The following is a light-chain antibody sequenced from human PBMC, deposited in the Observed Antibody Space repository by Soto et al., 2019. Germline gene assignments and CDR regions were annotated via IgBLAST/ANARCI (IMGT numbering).Light chain of an antibody. Sequence: EIVLTQSPGTLSLSPGERATLSCRASQSVSSNYLAWYQQKPGQAPRLLIYGASSRATGIPDRFSGSGSGTDFTLTISRLAPEDFAVYYCQQYGSSPETFRQGTKV. V-gene: IGKV3-20*01. CDR1: QSVSSNY. CDR2: GAS. J-gene: IGKJ1*01. CDR3: QQYGSSPET.